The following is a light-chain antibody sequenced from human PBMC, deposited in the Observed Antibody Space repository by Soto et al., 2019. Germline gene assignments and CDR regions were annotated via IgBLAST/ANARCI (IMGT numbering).Light chain of an antibody. Sequence: DIQVSQSPSSLSASVGDRVTITCRASQGIRNELGWFQQKPGKAPKRLIYAASSLQSGVPSRFSGSGFGTEFTLTVSSLQPEDTATYYCLQHHSYPLTFGGGTKVDIK. CDR2: AAS. V-gene: IGKV1-17*01. CDR1: QGIRNE. CDR3: LQHHSYPLT. J-gene: IGKJ4*01.